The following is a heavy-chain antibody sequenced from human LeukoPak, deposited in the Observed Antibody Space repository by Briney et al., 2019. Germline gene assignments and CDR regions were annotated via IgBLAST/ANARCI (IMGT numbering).Heavy chain of an antibody. CDR3: ARVWGLAVAGGEIEY. CDR1: GFTFSSYS. V-gene: IGHV3-48*02. CDR2: ISSSGTTI. D-gene: IGHD6-13*01. J-gene: IGHJ4*02. Sequence: GGSLRLSCAASGFTFSSYSMNWVRQAPGKGLEWVSYISSSGTTIYYADSVKRRFTISRDNAKNSLYLQMNSLRDEDTAVYYCARVWGLAVAGGEIEYWGQGTLVTVSS.